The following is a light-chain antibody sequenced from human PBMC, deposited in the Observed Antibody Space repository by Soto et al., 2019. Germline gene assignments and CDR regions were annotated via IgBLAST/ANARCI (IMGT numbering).Light chain of an antibody. V-gene: IGLV1-36*01. J-gene: IGLJ2*01. CDR1: SSNIGNNA. CDR2: YDD. CDR3: AAWDDSLNGRV. Sequence: QSLLTQPPSVSEAPRQRVTISCSGSSSNIGNNAVNWYQQLPGKAPKLLIYYDDLLPSGVSDRFSGSKSGTSASLAISGLQSEDEADYYCAAWDDSLNGRVFGGGTKVTVL.